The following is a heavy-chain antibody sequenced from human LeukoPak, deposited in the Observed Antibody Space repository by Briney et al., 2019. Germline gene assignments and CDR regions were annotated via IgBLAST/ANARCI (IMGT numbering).Heavy chain of an antibody. CDR3: ARDRAYAFDN. Sequence: PGGSLRLSCAASGFTFSSYSMNWVRQAPGKGLEWVSYINIISGEIYYGDSVKGRFTISTDNAKNSVYLQMNSLRDEDTAVYYCARDRAYAFDNWGQGTMVTVSS. CDR1: GFTFSSYS. V-gene: IGHV3-48*02. J-gene: IGHJ3*02. D-gene: IGHD3-10*01. CDR2: INIISGEI.